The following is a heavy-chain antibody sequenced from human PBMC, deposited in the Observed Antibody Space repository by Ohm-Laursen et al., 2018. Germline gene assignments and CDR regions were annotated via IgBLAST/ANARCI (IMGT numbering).Heavy chain of an antibody. J-gene: IGHJ6*02. CDR2: IKQDGSEK. CDR1: EVTFSSYW. CDR3: ARAYEATPPNV. V-gene: IGHV3-7*04. D-gene: IGHD4-23*01. Sequence: SLRLSCTASEVTFSSYWMSWVRQAPGKGLEWVANIKQDGSEKEYVDSVKGRFTISRDNAENSVYLQMNSLRVEDTAVYYCARAYEATPPNVWGQGTTVTVS.